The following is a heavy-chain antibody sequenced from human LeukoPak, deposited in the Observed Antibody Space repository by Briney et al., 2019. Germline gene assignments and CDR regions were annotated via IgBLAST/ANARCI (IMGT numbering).Heavy chain of an antibody. J-gene: IGHJ3*02. V-gene: IGHV1-18*01. D-gene: IGHD5-18*01. CDR1: GYTFTSYG. CDR3: ARARYRYGSRTDDAFDI. CDR2: ISAFNGNT. Sequence: ASVKVSCKASGYTFTSYGISWVRQAPGQGLEWMGWISAFNGNTNYAQKLQGRVTMTTDTNTNYAQKLQGRVTMTTDASTSTAYMELRNLRSDDTAVYYCARARYRYGSRTDDAFDIWGQGTMVTVSS.